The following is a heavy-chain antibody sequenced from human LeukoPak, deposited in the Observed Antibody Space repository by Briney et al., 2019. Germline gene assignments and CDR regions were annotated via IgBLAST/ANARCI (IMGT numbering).Heavy chain of an antibody. D-gene: IGHD5-18*01. CDR1: GFTFSRFG. J-gene: IGHJ4*02. CDR2: ISYDGSTE. V-gene: IGHV3-30*18. CDR3: VKTGRYGFNYFDY. Sequence: AGGSLRLSCAASGFTFSRFGMHWVRQAPGKGLEWVAVISYDGSTEDYGDSVKGRFTMSRDNSKNTLYLQMNSLRTEDTAVYYCVKTGRYGFNYFDYWGQGTLVTVSS.